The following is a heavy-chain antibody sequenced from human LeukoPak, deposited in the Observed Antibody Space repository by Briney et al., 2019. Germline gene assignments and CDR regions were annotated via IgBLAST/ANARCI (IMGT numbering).Heavy chain of an antibody. CDR3: ARYDFWSGYYQFDY. Sequence: ASVKVSCKASGYTFTGYYMHWVRQAPGQGLEWMGWINPNSGGTNYAQKFQGRDTMTRDTSISTAYMELSRLRSDDTAVYYCARYDFWSGYYQFDYWGQGTLVTVSS. CDR2: INPNSGGT. V-gene: IGHV1-2*02. CDR1: GYTFTGYY. D-gene: IGHD3-3*01. J-gene: IGHJ4*02.